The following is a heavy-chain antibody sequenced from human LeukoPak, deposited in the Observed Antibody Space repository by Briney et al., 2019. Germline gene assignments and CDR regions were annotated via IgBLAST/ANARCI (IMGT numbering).Heavy chain of an antibody. D-gene: IGHD3-22*01. Sequence: GSLRLSCAASGFTISDYDMHWVRQATGKSLEWVSVIGIADDTYYVGSVKDRFTISRDDAKNSLYLQMNSLRAEDTAVYYCAKDYYDSSGYYEGYYYYGMDVWGQGATVTVSS. J-gene: IGHJ6*02. CDR3: AKDYYDSSGYYEGYYYYGMDV. CDR1: GFTISDYD. V-gene: IGHV3-13*01. CDR2: IGIADDT.